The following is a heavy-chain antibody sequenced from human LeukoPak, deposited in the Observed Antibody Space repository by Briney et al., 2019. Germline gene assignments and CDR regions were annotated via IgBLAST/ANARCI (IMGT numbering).Heavy chain of an antibody. CDR2: INPSGGST. J-gene: IGHJ3*02. D-gene: IGHD1-26*01. CDR1: GYTFTSYY. Sequence: ASVKVSCKASGYTFTSYYMHWVRQAPGQGLEWMGIINPSGGSTSYAQKFQGRVTMTRNMSTSTVYMELSSLRSEDTAVYYCARALGATRNAFDIWGQGTMVTVSS. V-gene: IGHV1-46*01. CDR3: ARALGATRNAFDI.